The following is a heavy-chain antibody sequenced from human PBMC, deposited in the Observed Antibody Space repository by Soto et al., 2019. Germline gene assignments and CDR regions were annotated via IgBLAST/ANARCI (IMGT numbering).Heavy chain of an antibody. Sequence: QVQLVESGGGVVQPGRSLRLSCAASGFTFSRYAMHWVRQAPGKGLEWVAVISYDGSNKYYADSVKGRFTISRDNSKNTLYLQMNSLRAEDTAVYYCARDVAYYYGSGRGDGMDVWGQGTTVTVSS. CDR2: ISYDGSNK. CDR3: ARDVAYYYGSGRGDGMDV. J-gene: IGHJ6*02. V-gene: IGHV3-30-3*01. CDR1: GFTFSRYA. D-gene: IGHD3-10*01.